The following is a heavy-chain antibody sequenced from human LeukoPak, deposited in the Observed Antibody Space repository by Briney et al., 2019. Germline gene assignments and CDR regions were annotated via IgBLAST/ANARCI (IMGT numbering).Heavy chain of an antibody. D-gene: IGHD4-17*01. CDR1: GFTFSTYW. Sequence: GGSLRLSCAASGFTFSTYWMSWVRQAPGKGLEWVANTKQDGSEKYYVDSVKGRFTISRDNAKNSLYLQMNSLRAEDTAVYYCASIATTVTNHDYWGQGTLVTVSS. V-gene: IGHV3-7*01. J-gene: IGHJ4*02. CDR3: ASIATTVTNHDY. CDR2: TKQDGSEK.